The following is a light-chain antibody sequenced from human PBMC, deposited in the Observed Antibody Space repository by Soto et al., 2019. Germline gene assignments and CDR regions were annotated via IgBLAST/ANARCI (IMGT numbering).Light chain of an antibody. Sequence: VLTQSAFTLSVSPGDTATLSCRASQSFXSHFGWYQQKPGQAPRLVXDDIFTRARGGPTRISGSGSGTEFTPTISRLHSADSAVYYCQQYKSRPRTFGGGTKVDI. V-gene: IGKV3D-15*01. CDR2: DIF. CDR3: QQYKSRPRT. J-gene: IGKJ4*02. CDR1: QSFXSH.